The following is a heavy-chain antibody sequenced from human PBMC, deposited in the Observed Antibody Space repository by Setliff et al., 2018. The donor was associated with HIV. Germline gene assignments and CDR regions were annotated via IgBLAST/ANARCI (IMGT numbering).Heavy chain of an antibody. Sequence: SETLSLTCGVSGDSISSSNWWNWARQSPGKGLEWIAEINHKGNIHHNPSLRSRVTISLDKSKNQISLNLDSVTTADTAVYYCARDRQFGRAWGFDYWGQGRPVTVSS. CDR2: INHKGNI. CDR1: GDSISSSNW. D-gene: IGHD7-27*01. CDR3: ARDRQFGRAWGFDY. V-gene: IGHV4-4*02. J-gene: IGHJ4*02.